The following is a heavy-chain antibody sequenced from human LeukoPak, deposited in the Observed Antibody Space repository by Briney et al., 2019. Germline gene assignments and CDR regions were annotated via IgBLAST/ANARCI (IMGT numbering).Heavy chain of an antibody. J-gene: IGHJ4*02. V-gene: IGHV1-2*02. CDR1: GYTFTGYY. CDR2: INPNSGGT. CDR3: ARDDDILTGYFGY. D-gene: IGHD3-9*01. Sequence: ASVKVSCKASGYTFTGYYMHWVRQAPGQGLEWMGWINPNSGGTNYAQKLQGRVTMTTDTSTSTAYMELRSLRSDDTAVYYCARDDDILTGYFGYWGQGTLVTVSS.